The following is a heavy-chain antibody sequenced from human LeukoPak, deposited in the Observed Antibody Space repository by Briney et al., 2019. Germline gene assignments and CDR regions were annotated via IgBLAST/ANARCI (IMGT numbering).Heavy chain of an antibody. Sequence: SETLSLTCTVSGGSISSGGYYWSWIRQHPGKGLEWIGYIYYSGSTYYNPSLKSRVTISVDTSKNQFSLKLSSVTAADTAVYYCARNGFDCSGGSCYEDNFDYWGQGTLVTVSS. J-gene: IGHJ4*02. CDR1: GGSISSGGYY. V-gene: IGHV4-31*03. D-gene: IGHD2-15*01. CDR3: ARNGFDCSGGSCYEDNFDY. CDR2: IYYSGST.